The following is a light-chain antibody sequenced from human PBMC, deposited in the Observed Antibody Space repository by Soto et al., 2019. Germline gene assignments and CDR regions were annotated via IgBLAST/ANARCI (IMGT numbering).Light chain of an antibody. CDR3: QRYTTWPT. CDR1: QSVSST. CDR2: GAT. V-gene: IGKV3-15*01. Sequence: EIMITQAPATLSVYPGERATLSFRAVQSVSSTLAWYKQNPGQAPRLLIYGATARATGIPARVSGSGSGTEFTLTISRLQYVDFAVYFCQRYTTWPTFGQGTKVDIK. J-gene: IGKJ1*01.